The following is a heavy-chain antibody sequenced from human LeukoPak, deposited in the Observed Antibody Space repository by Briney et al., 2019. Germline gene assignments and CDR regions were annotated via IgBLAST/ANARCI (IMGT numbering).Heavy chain of an antibody. CDR2: IYYSGST. Sequence: SETLSLTCTVSGGSISSYYWSWIRQPPGKGLEWIGYIYYSGSTNYNPSLKSRVTISVDTSKNQFSLKLSSVTAADTAMYYCARDKGTSYLSSFDYWGQGTLVAVSS. V-gene: IGHV4-59*01. D-gene: IGHD6-6*01. CDR1: GGSISSYY. CDR3: ARDKGTSYLSSFDY. J-gene: IGHJ4*02.